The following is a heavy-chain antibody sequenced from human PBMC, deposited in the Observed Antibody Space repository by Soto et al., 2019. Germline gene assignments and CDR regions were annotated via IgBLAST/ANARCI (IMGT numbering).Heavy chain of an antibody. CDR3: AKPGAAAGIYGMDV. V-gene: IGHV1-3*01. Sequence: ASVKVSCKASGYTFTSYAMHWVRQAPGQRLEWMGWINAGNGNTKYSQKFQGRVTITRDTSASTAYMELSSLRSEDTAVYYCAKPGAAAGIYGMDVWGQGTTVTVSS. J-gene: IGHJ6*02. D-gene: IGHD6-13*01. CDR2: INAGNGNT. CDR1: GYTFTSYA.